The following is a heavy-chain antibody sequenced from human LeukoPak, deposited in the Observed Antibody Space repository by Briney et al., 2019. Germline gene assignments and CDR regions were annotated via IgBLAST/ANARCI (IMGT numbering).Heavy chain of an antibody. D-gene: IGHD6-13*01. V-gene: IGHV3-43*02. CDR2: ISGDGGST. CDR3: ANAAGYSSSWYGEYFQH. CDR1: GFTFDDYA. Sequence: GGSLRLSCAASGFTFDDYAMHWVRQAPGKGLEWVSLISGDGGSTYYADSVKGRFTISRDNSKNSLHLQMNSLRTEDTALYYCANAAGYSSSWYGEYFQHWGQGTLVTVSS. J-gene: IGHJ1*01.